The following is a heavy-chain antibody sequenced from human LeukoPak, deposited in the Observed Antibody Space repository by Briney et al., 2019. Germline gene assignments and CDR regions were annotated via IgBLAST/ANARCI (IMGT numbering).Heavy chain of an antibody. V-gene: IGHV3-23*01. J-gene: IGHJ4*02. CDR2: TSGSGGTT. D-gene: IGHD3-3*01. CDR3: PKGFATSTGDY. CDR1: GFHFSSYA. Sequence: GGSLRLSCAASGFHFSSYAMRWVRQAPGKGLECVSATSGSGGTTYYADSVRGRFTISRDNSTNTLYLQMNSRRAEDTAVYYCPKGFATSTGDYWGQGTLVTVSS.